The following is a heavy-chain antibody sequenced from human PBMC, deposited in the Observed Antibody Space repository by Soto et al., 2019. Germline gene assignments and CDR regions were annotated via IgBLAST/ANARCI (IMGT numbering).Heavy chain of an antibody. CDR2: IYYTGSA. CDR1: GDSISSGDYY. D-gene: IGHD4-4*01. J-gene: IGHJ4*02. Sequence: QVQLQESGPGLVKPSQTLSLTYTVSGDSISSGDYYWSWIRQHPGKGLEWIGYIYYTGSAYYNPSLRSRVSISIETSKTQFSLNLNSVTAADTAVYYCARGDYIFNYFDYWGQGTLVTVSS. V-gene: IGHV4-31*03. CDR3: ARGDYIFNYFDY.